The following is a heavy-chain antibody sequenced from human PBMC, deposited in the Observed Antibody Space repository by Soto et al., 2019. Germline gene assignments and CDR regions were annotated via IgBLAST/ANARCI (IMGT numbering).Heavy chain of an antibody. CDR3: ARDLITMVRLAFDI. J-gene: IGHJ3*02. V-gene: IGHV4-4*02. D-gene: IGHD3-10*01. Sequence: TSETLSLTCAVSGGSISSSNWWSWVRQPPGKGLERIGEIYHSGSTNYNPSLKSRVTISVDKSKNQFSLKLSSVTAADTAVYYCARDLITMVRLAFDIWGQGTMVTVSS. CDR1: GGSISSSNW. CDR2: IYHSGST.